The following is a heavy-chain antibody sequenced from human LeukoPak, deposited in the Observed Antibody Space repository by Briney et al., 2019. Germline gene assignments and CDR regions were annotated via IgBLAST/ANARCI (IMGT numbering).Heavy chain of an antibody. V-gene: IGHV3-74*01. Sequence: GGSLRLSCAASGFTFSSHWMHWVRQAPGKGLVRVSRINSDGSSISYADSVKGRFTISRDNAKNTLYLQMNSLRAEDTAVYYCARDPRNVGLAPWGQGTLVTVSS. D-gene: IGHD2-15*01. J-gene: IGHJ5*02. CDR1: GFTFSSHW. CDR3: ARDPRNVGLAP. CDR2: INSDGSSI.